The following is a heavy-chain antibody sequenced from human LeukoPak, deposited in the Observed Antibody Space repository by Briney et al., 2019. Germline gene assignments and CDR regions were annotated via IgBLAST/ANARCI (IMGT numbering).Heavy chain of an antibody. CDR1: GFTFSSYA. J-gene: IGHJ4*02. Sequence: PGGSLRLSCAASGFTFSSYAMSWVRQAPGKGLEWVSAISGSGGSTYYADSVKGRFTISRDNSKNTLYLQMNGLRAEDTAVYYCAKDIRITIFGSDYWGQGTLVTVSS. D-gene: IGHD3-3*01. CDR2: ISGSGGST. V-gene: IGHV3-23*01. CDR3: AKDIRITIFGSDY.